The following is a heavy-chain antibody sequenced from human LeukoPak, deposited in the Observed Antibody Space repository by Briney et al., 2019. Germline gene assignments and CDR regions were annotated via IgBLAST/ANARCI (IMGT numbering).Heavy chain of an antibody. V-gene: IGHV3-15*01. CDR2: IKSKTDGGTT. CDR3: TTGQGLRYFDWFTAGDY. J-gene: IGHJ4*02. CDR1: GFTFSNAW. Sequence: GGSLRLSCAASGFTFSNAWMSWVRQAPGKGLEWVGRIKSKTDGGTTDYAAPVKGRFTISRDDSKNTLYLQMNSLKTEDTAVYYCTTGQGLRYFDWFTAGDYWGQGTLVTVSS. D-gene: IGHD3-9*01.